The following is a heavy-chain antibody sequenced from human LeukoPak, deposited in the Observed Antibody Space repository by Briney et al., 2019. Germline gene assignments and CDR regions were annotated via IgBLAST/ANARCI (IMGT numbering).Heavy chain of an antibody. Sequence: ASVKVSCKASGYTFTSYGISWVRQAPGQGLEWMGWISAYNGNTNYAQKLQGRVTMTTDTSTSTAYMELRSLRSDDTAVYYCARAMAIFGVSYYYYYGMDVWAKGPRSPSP. CDR3: ARAMAIFGVSYYYYYGMDV. CDR1: GYTFTSYG. J-gene: IGHJ6*02. V-gene: IGHV1-18*01. D-gene: IGHD3-3*01. CDR2: ISAYNGNT.